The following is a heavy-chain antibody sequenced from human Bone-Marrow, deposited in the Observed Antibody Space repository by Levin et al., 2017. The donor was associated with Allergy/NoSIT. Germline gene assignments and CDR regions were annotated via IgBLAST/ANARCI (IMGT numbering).Heavy chain of an antibody. CDR3: ARGLGSAVAGPLKPY. D-gene: IGHD6-19*01. CDR2: ISYDGSNK. CDR1: GFTFSSYA. Sequence: PGGSLRLSCAASGFTFSSYAMHWVRQAPGKGLEWVAVISYDGSNKYYADSVKGRFTISRDNSKNTLYLQMNSLRAEDTAVYYCARGLGSAVAGPLKPYWGQGTLVTVSS. J-gene: IGHJ4*02. V-gene: IGHV3-30-3*01.